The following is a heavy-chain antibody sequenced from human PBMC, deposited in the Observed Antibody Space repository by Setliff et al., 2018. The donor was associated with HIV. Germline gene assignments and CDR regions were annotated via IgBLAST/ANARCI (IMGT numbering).Heavy chain of an antibody. Sequence: ASVKVSCKASGYTFSGYYMHWVRQAPGQGLEWMGWINPNIGATNYAQKFQGRVTMTRDTSINTAYMELSSLRSDDTAVYYCAREGYSSGWGALDYYYYMDVWGKGTTVTVSS. D-gene: IGHD6-19*01. V-gene: IGHV1-2*02. CDR3: AREGYSSGWGALDYYYYMDV. CDR1: GYTFSGYY. CDR2: INPNIGAT. J-gene: IGHJ6*03.